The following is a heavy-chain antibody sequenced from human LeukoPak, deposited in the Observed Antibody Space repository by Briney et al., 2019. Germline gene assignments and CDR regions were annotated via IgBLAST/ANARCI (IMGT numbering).Heavy chain of an antibody. CDR2: IYYSGST. CDR3: ARVGNYYDSSGTNAFDI. J-gene: IGHJ3*02. D-gene: IGHD3-22*01. Sequence: PSETLSLTCTVSGGSISSYYWSWIRQPPGKGLEWIGCIYYSGSTNYNPSLKSRVTISVDTSKNQFSLKLSSVTAADTAVYYCARVGNYYDSSGTNAFDIWGQGTMVTVSS. V-gene: IGHV4-59*01. CDR1: GGSISSYY.